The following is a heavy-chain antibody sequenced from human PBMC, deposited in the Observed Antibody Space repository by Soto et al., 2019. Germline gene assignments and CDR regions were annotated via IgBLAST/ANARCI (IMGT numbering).Heavy chain of an antibody. CDR2: IGASGTTT. CDR3: AKAGGNTMTTRYFES. Sequence: GGSLRLSCEASGFTFSSYAMSWVRQVPGKGLEWVSAIGASGTTTYYADSVQGRFTTSRDNSKNTLYLQMNSLRAEDTAVFYCAKAGGNTMTTRYFESWGQGTPVTVSS. D-gene: IGHD4-17*01. V-gene: IGHV3-23*01. CDR1: GFTFSSYA. J-gene: IGHJ4*02.